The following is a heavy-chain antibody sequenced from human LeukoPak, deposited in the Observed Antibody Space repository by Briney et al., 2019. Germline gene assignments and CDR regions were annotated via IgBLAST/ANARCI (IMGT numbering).Heavy chain of an antibody. CDR1: GGSISSSSYY. D-gene: IGHD2-15*01. J-gene: IGHJ4*02. V-gene: IGHV4-39*01. CDR3: ARHSRANSYSAFDY. CDR2: IYYSGST. Sequence: SETLSLTCTVSGGSISSSSYYWGWIRQPPGKGLEWIGSIYYSGSTSYNPSLKSRVAISVDTSKNQFSLNLSSVTAADTALYSCARHSRANSYSAFDYWGQGTLVTVSS.